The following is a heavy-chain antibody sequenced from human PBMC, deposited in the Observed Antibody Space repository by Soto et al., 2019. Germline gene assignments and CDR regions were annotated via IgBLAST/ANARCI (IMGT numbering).Heavy chain of an antibody. D-gene: IGHD3-22*01. CDR1: GFTFSSYA. V-gene: IGHV3-23*01. J-gene: IGHJ4*02. CDR2: ISGSGGST. CDR3: ARSTGYYYDSSGYLAF. Sequence: LRLSCAASGFTFSSYAMSWVRQAPGKGLEWVSAISGSGGSTYYADSVKGRFTISRDNSKNTQHLQMNSLRADDTAVYYCARSTGYYYDSSGYLAFWGQGTRVTVSS.